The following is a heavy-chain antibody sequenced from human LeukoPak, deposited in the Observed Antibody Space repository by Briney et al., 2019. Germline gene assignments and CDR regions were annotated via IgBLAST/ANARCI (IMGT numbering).Heavy chain of an antibody. D-gene: IGHD2-2*01. CDR3: AREAIYCSSTSCYANPYYYYGMDV. V-gene: IGHV1-18*04. J-gene: IGHJ6*04. CDR2: ISAYNGNT. Sequence: VASVKVSCKASGYTFTSYGISWVRQAPGQGLEWMGWISAYNGNTNYAQKLQGRVTMTTDTSTSTVYMELRSLRSDDTAVYYCAREAIYCSSTSCYANPYYYYGMDVWGKGTTVTVSS. CDR1: GYTFTSYG.